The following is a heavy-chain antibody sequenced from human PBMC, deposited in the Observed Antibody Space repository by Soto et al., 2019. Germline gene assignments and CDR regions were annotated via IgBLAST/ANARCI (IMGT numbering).Heavy chain of an antibody. J-gene: IGHJ6*02. V-gene: IGHV3-21*01. CDR1: GFTFSSYS. Sequence: GGSLRLSCAASGFTFSSYSMNWVRQAPGKGLEWVSSISSSSSYIYYADSVKGRFTISRDNAKNSLYLQMNSLRAEDTAVYYCARVYQFYDFWSGRQAYYGMDVWGQGTTVTVSS. D-gene: IGHD3-3*01. CDR2: ISSSSSYI. CDR3: ARVYQFYDFWSGRQAYYGMDV.